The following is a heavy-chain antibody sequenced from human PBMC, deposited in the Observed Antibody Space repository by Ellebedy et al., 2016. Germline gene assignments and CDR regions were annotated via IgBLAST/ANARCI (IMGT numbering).Heavy chain of an antibody. CDR3: ARDPGGRGYGMDD. J-gene: IGHJ6*02. CDR1: GYTFTTYA. Sequence: ASVKVSXKASGYTFTTYAIHWVRQAPGQRLEWMGWINAGNGNTKYSQKFQGRVTITRDTSASTAYMELSSLKSEDTAVYYCARDPGGRGYGMDDWGQGTTVTVSS. D-gene: IGHD3-16*01. V-gene: IGHV1-3*01. CDR2: INAGNGNT.